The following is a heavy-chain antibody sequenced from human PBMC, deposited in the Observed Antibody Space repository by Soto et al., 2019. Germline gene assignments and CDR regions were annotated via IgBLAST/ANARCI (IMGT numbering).Heavy chain of an antibody. CDR3: ARNQPSEYDFWSGYYRSLDAFDI. V-gene: IGHV3-74*01. D-gene: IGHD3-3*01. CDR1: GFTFITNW. Sequence: EVQLVESGGGLVQPGGPRRLSCAASGFTFITNWLHWVRQAPGKGRVGFSRIKGDGITTSYADSVKGRFTISRDNAKNTLYLQMNSLRAEDTAVYYCARNQPSEYDFWSGYYRSLDAFDIWGQGTMVTVSS. CDR2: IKGDGITT. J-gene: IGHJ3*02.